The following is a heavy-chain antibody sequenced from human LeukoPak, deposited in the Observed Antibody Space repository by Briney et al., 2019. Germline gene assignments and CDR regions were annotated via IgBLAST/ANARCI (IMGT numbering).Heavy chain of an antibody. CDR3: ARDRALGSGKYYFDY. Sequence: SETLSLTCTVSGGSISSYYWSWIRQPPGKGLEWIGYIYYSGSTNYNPSLKSRVTISVDTSQNQFSLKLSSVTAADTAVYNCARDRALGSGKYYFDYWGQGTLVTVSA. CDR1: GGSISSYY. V-gene: IGHV4-59*01. CDR2: IYYSGST. J-gene: IGHJ4*02. D-gene: IGHD3-16*01.